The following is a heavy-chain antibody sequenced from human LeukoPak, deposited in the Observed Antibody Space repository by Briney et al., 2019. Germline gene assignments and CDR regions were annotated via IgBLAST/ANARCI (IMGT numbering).Heavy chain of an antibody. V-gene: IGHV1-2*02. J-gene: IGHJ5*02. CDR3: ATGGRKVSFDP. Sequence: ASVKVSCKASGYTFTGYYMHWVRQAPGQGLEWMGWINPNSGGTNYAQKFQGRVTMTEDTSTDTAYMELSSLRSEDTAVYYCATGGRKVSFDPWGQGTLVTVSS. D-gene: IGHD6-6*01. CDR1: GYTFTGYY. CDR2: INPNSGGT.